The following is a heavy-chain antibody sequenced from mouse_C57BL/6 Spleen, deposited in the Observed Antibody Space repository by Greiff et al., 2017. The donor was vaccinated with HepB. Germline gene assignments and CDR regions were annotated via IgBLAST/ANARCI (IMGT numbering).Heavy chain of an antibody. CDR2: IWGVGST. J-gene: IGHJ4*01. Sequence: LVAPSQSLSITCTVSGFSLTSYGVDWVRQSPGKGLEWLGVIWGVGSTNYNSALKSRLSISKDNSKSQVFLKMNSLQTDDTAMYYCARSNWDYAMDYWGQGTSVTVSS. V-gene: IGHV2-6*01. CDR3: ARSNWDYAMDY. D-gene: IGHD4-1*01. CDR1: GFSLTSYG.